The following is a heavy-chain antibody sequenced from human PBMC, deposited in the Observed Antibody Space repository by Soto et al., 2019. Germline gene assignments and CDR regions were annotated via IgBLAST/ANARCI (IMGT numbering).Heavy chain of an antibody. CDR2: IYSTGSS. CDR1: GGSISSYY. V-gene: IGHV4-59*01. D-gene: IGHD5-12*01. J-gene: IGHJ4*02. CDR3: ARSGERWLQSAFDY. Sequence: QVQLQESGPGLVKPSETLSLTCTVSGGSISSYYWSWIRQPPGKGREWIGYIYSTGSSNHNPSLKSRVTISVDTSKNQFSLKLTSVTAADTAVYYCARSGERWLQSAFDYWGQGTLVTVSS.